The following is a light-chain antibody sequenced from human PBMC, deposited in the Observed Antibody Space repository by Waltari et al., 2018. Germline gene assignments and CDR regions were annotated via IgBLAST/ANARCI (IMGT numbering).Light chain of an antibody. CDR1: QSVSHY. V-gene: IGKV3-11*01. J-gene: IGKJ4*01. CDR2: NAS. CDR3: QQRSNWPLT. Sequence: EIVLTQSPATLSLSPGERATLSCRASQSVSHYLAWYQQKPGQVPRPLIYNASNRATGIPARFSGSGSGTDFTLTISSLEPEDFAVYFCQQRSNWPLTFGGGTKVEIK.